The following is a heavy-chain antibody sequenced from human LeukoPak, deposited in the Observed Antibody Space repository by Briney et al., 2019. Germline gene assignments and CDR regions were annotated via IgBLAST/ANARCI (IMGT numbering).Heavy chain of an antibody. CDR3: AKVPLSSSGWDREYYFDY. J-gene: IGHJ4*02. V-gene: IGHV3-30*02. Sequence: GGSLRLSCAASGFRFSTYGMHWVRQAPGKGLEWVAFIYYDGRNKFYADSVKGRFTISRDNSKNTLYLEMNSLRAEDTAVYYCAKVPLSSSGWDREYYFDYWGQGTLVTVSS. D-gene: IGHD6-19*01. CDR2: IYYDGRNK. CDR1: GFRFSTYG.